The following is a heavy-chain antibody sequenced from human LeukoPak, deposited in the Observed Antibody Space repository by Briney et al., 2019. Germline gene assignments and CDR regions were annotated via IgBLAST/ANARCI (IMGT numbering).Heavy chain of an antibody. V-gene: IGHV3-23*01. Sequence: AAXXFTFXSXXMSWVRQARGKXLEWXSSISGSGCSTYFADSVKGPFTLSRHHSNITLYLLMNTLRAEDTAVYFCAREWPSGPHIFYIWGQGTMVTVSS. CDR2: ISGSGCST. CDR1: XFTFXSXX. CDR3: AREWPSGPHIFYI. D-gene: IGHD2-21*01. J-gene: IGHJ3*02.